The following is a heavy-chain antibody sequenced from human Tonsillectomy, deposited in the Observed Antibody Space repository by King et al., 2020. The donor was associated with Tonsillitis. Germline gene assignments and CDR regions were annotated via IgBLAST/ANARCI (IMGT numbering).Heavy chain of an antibody. CDR3: ARETGWYSESDY. Sequence: VQLVESGGDLVQPGGSLRLSCEASGFTFSNYWMHWVRQAPGKGLVWVSRSNGDGSRTTYADSVKGRFTTSRDNAKNTLYLQMNSLRAEDTAVYYCARETGWYSESDYWGQGTLVTVSS. J-gene: IGHJ4*02. V-gene: IGHV3-74*01. CDR1: GFTFSNYW. D-gene: IGHD1-26*01. CDR2: SNGDGSRT.